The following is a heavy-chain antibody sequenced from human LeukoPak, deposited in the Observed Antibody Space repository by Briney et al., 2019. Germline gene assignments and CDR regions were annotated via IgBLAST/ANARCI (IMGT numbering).Heavy chain of an antibody. Sequence: GGSLRLSCAASGFTFSDDYMSWIRQAPGKGLEWVSYISNSGSTIYYADSVKGRFTISRDNAKNSLYLQMNSLRAEDTAVYYCARGGSSDMATTSYFDYWGQGSLVTVSS. J-gene: IGHJ4*02. CDR3: ARGGSSDMATTSYFDY. V-gene: IGHV3-11*01. CDR1: GFTFSDDY. D-gene: IGHD5-24*01. CDR2: ISNSGSTI.